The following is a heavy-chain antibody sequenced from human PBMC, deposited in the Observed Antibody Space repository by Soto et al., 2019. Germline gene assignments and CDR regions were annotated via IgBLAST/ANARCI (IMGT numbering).Heavy chain of an antibody. J-gene: IGHJ4*02. Sequence: QITLKESGPTLVRPTQTLTLTCAFSGFSLSTSGVGVGWIRQPPGKALEWLAVIYWDDSKHYSPSLRSRLTIPKEPSKNQVVLTMTNMDPMDTGTYYCAHKGPEDWPLDYWGQGTLVTVSS. CDR1: GFSLSTSGVG. V-gene: IGHV2-5*02. D-gene: IGHD3-9*01. CDR3: AHKGPEDWPLDY. CDR2: IYWDDSK.